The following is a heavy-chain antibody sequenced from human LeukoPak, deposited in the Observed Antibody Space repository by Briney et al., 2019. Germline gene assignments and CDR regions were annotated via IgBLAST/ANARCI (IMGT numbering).Heavy chain of an antibody. Sequence: GGSLRLSCASSGFTFSSYAMSWVRLAPGKGLEWVSSVSNSGDYIHYADSVKGRFTISRDNSKNSLYLQMNSLRAEDTAVYYCARALIGYYFDYWGQGTLVTVSS. CDR1: GFTFSSYA. V-gene: IGHV3-21*06. CDR3: ARALIGYYFDY. CDR2: VSNSGDYI. J-gene: IGHJ4*02. D-gene: IGHD2-8*01.